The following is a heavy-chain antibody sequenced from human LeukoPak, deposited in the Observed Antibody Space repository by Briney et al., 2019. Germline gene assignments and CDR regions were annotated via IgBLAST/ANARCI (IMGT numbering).Heavy chain of an antibody. Sequence: SETLSLTCTVSGGSISSHYSSWIRQPPGKGLGWDGYIFYSGSTNSNPSLKSRSTISVDTSNNQFSLKLSSVTAADTAVYYCARGRAEIEYDFWSGYYRPYYYYYMDVWGKGTTVTVSS. D-gene: IGHD3-3*01. J-gene: IGHJ6*03. CDR2: IFYSGST. CDR1: GGSISSHY. V-gene: IGHV4-59*11. CDR3: ARGRAEIEYDFWSGYYRPYYYYYMDV.